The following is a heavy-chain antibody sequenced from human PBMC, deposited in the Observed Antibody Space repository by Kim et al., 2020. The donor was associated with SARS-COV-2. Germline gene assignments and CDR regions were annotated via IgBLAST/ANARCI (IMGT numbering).Heavy chain of an antibody. D-gene: IGHD3-10*01. V-gene: IGHV4-59*01. CDR3: ARTCYFGSGSYYKPYYYYYGMDV. CDR2: IYYSGST. Sequence: SETLSLTCTVSGGSISSYYWSWIRQPPGKGLEWIGYIYYSGSTNYNPSLKSRVTISVDTSKNQFSLKLSSVTAADTAMYFCARTCYFGSGSYYKPYYYYYGMDVWGQGTTVTVSS. J-gene: IGHJ6*02. CDR1: GGSISSYY.